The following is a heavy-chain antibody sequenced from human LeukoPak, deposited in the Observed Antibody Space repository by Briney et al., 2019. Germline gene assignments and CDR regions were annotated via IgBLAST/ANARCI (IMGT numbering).Heavy chain of an antibody. D-gene: IGHD6-19*01. Sequence: GGSLRLSCAASGFTFSSYWMHWVRQAPGKGLEWVANINGRGFSIHYADSIKGRFTISRDNTKDLLYLQMTSLRADDTALYYCTRDQPSSGWGFDSWGRGTLVIVSS. CDR1: GFTFSSYW. J-gene: IGHJ4*02. CDR3: TRDQPSSGWGFDS. CDR2: INGRGFSI. V-gene: IGHV3-21*06.